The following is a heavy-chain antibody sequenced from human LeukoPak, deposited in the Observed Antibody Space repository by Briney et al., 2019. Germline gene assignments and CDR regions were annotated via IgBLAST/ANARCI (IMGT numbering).Heavy chain of an antibody. D-gene: IGHD4-17*01. J-gene: IGHJ4*02. V-gene: IGHV1-69*13. CDR2: IIPIFGTA. CDR3: ACRPDDYGDYPSFDY. CDR1: GGTFSSYA. Sequence: SVKVSCKASGGTFSSYAISWVRQAPGQGLEWMGGIIPIFGTANYAQKSQGRVTITADESTSTAYMELSSLRSEDTAVYYCACRPDDYGDYPSFDYWGQGTLVTVSS.